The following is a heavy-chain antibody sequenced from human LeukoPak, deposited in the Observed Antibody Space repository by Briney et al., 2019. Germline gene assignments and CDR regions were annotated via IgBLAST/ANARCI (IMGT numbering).Heavy chain of an antibody. Sequence: PGGSLRLSCAASGFTFSSYAMHWVRQAPGKGLEYVSAISSNGGSTYYANSVKGRFTISRDNSKNTLYLQMGSLRAEDMAVYYCAREELSGWNPDHWGQGTLVTVSS. D-gene: IGHD6-19*01. CDR2: ISSNGGST. CDR1: GFTFSSYA. V-gene: IGHV3-64*01. CDR3: AREELSGWNPDH. J-gene: IGHJ5*02.